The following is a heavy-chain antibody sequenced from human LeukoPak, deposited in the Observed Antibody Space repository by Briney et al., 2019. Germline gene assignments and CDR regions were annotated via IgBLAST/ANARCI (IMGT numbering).Heavy chain of an antibody. D-gene: IGHD4-11*01. V-gene: IGHV3-74*01. CDR1: GFTFSTYW. Sequence: PGGSLRLSCVASGFTFSTYWMHWVRQAPGEGLVWVSRISGDGSITNYADSVKGRFTISRDNSKNTLYLQMNSLRAEDTAVYYCARALISDYTGFDYWGQGTLVTVSS. J-gene: IGHJ4*02. CDR2: ISGDGSIT. CDR3: ARALISDYTGFDY.